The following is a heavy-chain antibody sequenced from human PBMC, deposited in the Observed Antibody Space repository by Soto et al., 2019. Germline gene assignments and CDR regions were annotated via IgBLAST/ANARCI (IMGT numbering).Heavy chain of an antibody. CDR3: VRGGGKFSTSLTGLDH. D-gene: IGHD1-26*01. CDR2: ISAYNGDT. V-gene: IGHV1-18*01. Sequence: ASVKVSCKASGYIFTTSGISWVRQAPGQGLEWMGWISAYNGDTTYTQSLQGRVTMTTDTSTSTAYMELRSLRSDDTAVYFCVRGGGKFSTSLTGLDHWGQ. J-gene: IGHJ4*02. CDR1: GYIFTTSG.